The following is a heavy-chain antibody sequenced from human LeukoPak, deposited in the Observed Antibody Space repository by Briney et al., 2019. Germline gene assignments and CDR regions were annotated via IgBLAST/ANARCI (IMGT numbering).Heavy chain of an antibody. Sequence: GRSLSLSCAASGFTFSIHGMHWVRQPPGRGLEWLAMISYDATFKTYADSVKGRFTISRDNPRNTLYLQMNSLSSEDTAVYYCATRGCSGSSCYSADYWGQGTLVTVSS. V-gene: IGHV3-30*03. CDR1: GFTFSIHG. CDR3: ATRGCSGSSCYSADY. CDR2: ISYDATFK. J-gene: IGHJ4*02. D-gene: IGHD2-15*01.